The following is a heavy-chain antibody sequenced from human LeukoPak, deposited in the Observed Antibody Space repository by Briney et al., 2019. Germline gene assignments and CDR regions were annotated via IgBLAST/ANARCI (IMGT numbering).Heavy chain of an antibody. Sequence: PGGSLRPSCAASGFTVSSKYMSWVRQAPGKGLEWVSIIYSGGSTYYADSVKGRFTISRDNSKNTLYLQMNSLRAEDTAVYYCARDYGGYYSPGGYWGQGTLVTVSS. D-gene: IGHD3-22*01. CDR3: ARDYGGYYSPGGY. CDR1: GFTVSSKY. V-gene: IGHV3-53*01. CDR2: IYSGGST. J-gene: IGHJ4*02.